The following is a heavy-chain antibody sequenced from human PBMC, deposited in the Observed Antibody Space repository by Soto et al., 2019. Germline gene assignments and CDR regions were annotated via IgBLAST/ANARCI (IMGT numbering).Heavy chain of an antibody. CDR3: VRDILTVWMVMDV. CDR1: GGFIISDY. V-gene: IGHV4-59*01. J-gene: IGHJ6*04. D-gene: IGHD3-16*01. Sequence: PSETLSLTCTVSGGFIISDYWIWIRQPPGQGLEWIGYIYYSGSTNYNPSLRSRVTISLDTSKKQFSLKLSSVTAADTAVYYCVRDILTVWMVMDVWGEGTTVTVAS. CDR2: IYYSGST.